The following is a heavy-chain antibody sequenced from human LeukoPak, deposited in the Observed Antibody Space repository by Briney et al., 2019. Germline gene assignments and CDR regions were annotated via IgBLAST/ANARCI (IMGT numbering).Heavy chain of an antibody. CDR1: GYTFTNYQ. J-gene: IGHJ4*02. V-gene: IGHV1-46*01. CDR2: INPSSGST. D-gene: IGHD6-19*01. Sequence: ASVKVSCNASGYTFTNYQMYWVRQAPGQWLEWMGKINPSSGSTNYAQKFQGRVTMTRDTSTSTVYMELSSLRSEDTAVYYCARMIAVAGTTPFDYWGQGTLVTVSS. CDR3: ARMIAVAGTTPFDY.